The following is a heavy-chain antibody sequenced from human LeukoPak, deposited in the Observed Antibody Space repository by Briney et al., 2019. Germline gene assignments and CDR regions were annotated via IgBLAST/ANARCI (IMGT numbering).Heavy chain of an antibody. D-gene: IGHD1-1*01. CDR2: IYYSGCT. V-gene: IGHV4-39*01. CDR1: GGSISRSSYY. J-gene: IGHJ4*02. Sequence: SETLSLTCTVSGGSISRSSYYWGWIRQPPGKGLEWIGSIYYSGCTYYNPSLKSRVTISVDTSENQFSLKLSSVTAADAAMYYCARRVQLLGGYYFDYWGQGTLVTVSS. CDR3: ARRVQLLGGYYFDY.